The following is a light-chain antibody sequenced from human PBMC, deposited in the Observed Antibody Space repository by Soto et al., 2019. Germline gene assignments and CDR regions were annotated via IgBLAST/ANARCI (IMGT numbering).Light chain of an antibody. CDR3: QVWDSITARV. J-gene: IGLJ3*02. V-gene: IGLV3-9*01. Sequence: SYELTQPLSVSVALGQTARITCGGNNIGSKNVHWYQQKPGQAPVLVIYRDSNRPSGIPEQFSGSNSGNTATLTISRAQAGDEADYYCQVWDSITARVFGGGTKLTVL. CDR2: RDS. CDR1: NIGSKN.